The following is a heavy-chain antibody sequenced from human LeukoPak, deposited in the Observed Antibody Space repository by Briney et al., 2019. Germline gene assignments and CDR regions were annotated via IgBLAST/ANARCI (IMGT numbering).Heavy chain of an antibody. V-gene: IGHV1-69*05. D-gene: IGHD6-19*01. J-gene: IGHJ4*02. CDR1: GGTFSSYA. CDR3: ARDRSEQWLVPGHFDY. CDR2: IIPIFGTA. Sequence: GASVKVSCKASGGTFSSYAISWVRQAPGQGLEWMGRIIPIFGTANYAQKFQGRVTITTDESTSTAYMELSSLRSEVTAVYYCARDRSEQWLVPGHFDYWGQGTLVTVSS.